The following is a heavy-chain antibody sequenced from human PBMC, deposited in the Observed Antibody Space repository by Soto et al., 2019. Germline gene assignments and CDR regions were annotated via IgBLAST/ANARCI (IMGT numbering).Heavy chain of an antibody. CDR3: ARAPLEGVGWDLDNWFDP. CDR2: IVVGSGNT. J-gene: IGHJ5*02. CDR1: GFTFTSSA. V-gene: IGHV1-58*01. Sequence: QMQLVQSGPEVKKPGTSVKVSCKASGFTFTSSAVQWVRQARGQRLEWIGWIVVGSGNTNYAQKFQERVTMTRDTSISTAYMELSRLRSDDTAVYYCARAPLEGVGWDLDNWFDPWGQGTLVTVSS. D-gene: IGHD1-26*01.